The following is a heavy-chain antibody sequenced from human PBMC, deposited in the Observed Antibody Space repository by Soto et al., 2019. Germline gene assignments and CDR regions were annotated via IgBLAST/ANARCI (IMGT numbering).Heavy chain of an antibody. Sequence: GGSLRLSCAASGFTLRTYWMSWARQAPGKGLEWVASIKQDGSDKYYVDSVKGRFTISRDNAENSLYLQMNSLRVEDTAVYYCASVDRYYFVSGSFDYYYYYMDVWGKGTTVTVSS. V-gene: IGHV3-7*01. CDR3: ASVDRYYFVSGSFDYYYYYMDV. CDR1: GFTLRTYW. CDR2: IKQDGSDK. J-gene: IGHJ6*03. D-gene: IGHD3-10*01.